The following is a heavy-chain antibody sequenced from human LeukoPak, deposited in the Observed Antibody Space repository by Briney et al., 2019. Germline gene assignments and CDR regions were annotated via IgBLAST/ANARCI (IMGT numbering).Heavy chain of an antibody. CDR2: IYYSGST. D-gene: IGHD3-3*01. CDR1: GGSISSYY. J-gene: IGHJ6*03. V-gene: IGHV4-59*12. CDR3: ARAGSGNRGNMDV. Sequence: SETLSLTCTVSGGSISSYYWSWIRQPPGKGLEWIGYIYYSGSTNCNPSLKSRVTISVDTSKNQFSLKLNSVTAADTAVSYCARAGSGNRGNMDVWGKGTTVTVS.